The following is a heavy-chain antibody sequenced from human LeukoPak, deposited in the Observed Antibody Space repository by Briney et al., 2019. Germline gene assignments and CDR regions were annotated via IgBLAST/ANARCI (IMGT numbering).Heavy chain of an antibody. J-gene: IGHJ4*02. V-gene: IGHV1-2*06. CDR2: INPNSGGT. D-gene: IGHD3-22*01. Sequence: ASVKVSCKASGYTFTGYYMHWVRQAPGQGLEWMGRINPNSGGTNYAQKFQGRVTMTRDTSISTAYMELSRLRSDDTAVYYCAKSSYYDSSGFYRENYFDYWGQGTLVTVSS. CDR3: AKSSYYDSSGFYRENYFDY. CDR1: GYTFTGYY.